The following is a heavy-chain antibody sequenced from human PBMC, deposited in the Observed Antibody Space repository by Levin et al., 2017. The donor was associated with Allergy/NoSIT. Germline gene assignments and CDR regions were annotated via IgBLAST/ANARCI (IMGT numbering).Heavy chain of an antibody. J-gene: IGHJ4*02. D-gene: IGHD3-16*01. CDR2: IDWDDDK. Sequence: SGPTLVKPTQTLTLTCTFSGFSLSTGDMRVSWIRQPPGKALEWLARIDWDDDKFYSTSLRTRLTISKDTSKNQVVLIMTNMDAVDTATYYCVCHGHVSAFGTWDFDYWGQGTLVTVSS. V-gene: IGHV2-70*04. CDR3: VCHGHVSAFGTWDFDY. CDR1: GFSLSTGDMR.